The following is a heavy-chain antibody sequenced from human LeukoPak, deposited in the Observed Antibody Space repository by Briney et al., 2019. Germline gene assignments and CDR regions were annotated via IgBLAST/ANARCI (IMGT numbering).Heavy chain of an antibody. Sequence: GASVKVSCKASGGTFSSYAISWVRQAPGQGLEWMGGIIPIFGTANYAQKFQGRVTITADESTSTAYMELRSLRSDDTAVYYCASPMRGSGIAARPGDAFDIWGQGTTVTVSS. J-gene: IGHJ3*02. D-gene: IGHD6-6*01. V-gene: IGHV1-69*01. CDR1: GGTFSSYA. CDR3: ASPMRGSGIAARPGDAFDI. CDR2: IIPIFGTA.